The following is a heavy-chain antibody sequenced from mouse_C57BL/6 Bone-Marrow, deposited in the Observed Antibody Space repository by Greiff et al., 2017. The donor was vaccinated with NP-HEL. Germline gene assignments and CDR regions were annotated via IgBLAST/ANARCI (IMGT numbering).Heavy chain of an antibody. V-gene: IGHV1-81*01. Sequence: VKLQQSGAELARPGASVKLSCKASGYTFTSYGLSWVKQRTGQGLEWIGEIYPRSGNTYYNEKFKGKATLTADKSSSTAYMELRSLTSEDSAVYFCAREKSYWAWFAYWGQGTLVTVSA. D-gene: IGHD2-10*01. J-gene: IGHJ3*01. CDR3: AREKSYWAWFAY. CDR1: GYTFTSYG. CDR2: IYPRSGNT.